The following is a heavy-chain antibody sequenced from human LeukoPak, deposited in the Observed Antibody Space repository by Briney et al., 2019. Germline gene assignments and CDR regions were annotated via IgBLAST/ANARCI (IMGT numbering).Heavy chain of an antibody. Sequence: GASVKVSCKASGYTFTGYYIHWVRQAPGQGLEWMGRINPNSGGTNYAQKFQGRVTMTRDTSISTAYMELSRLRSEDTAVYYCARDRDLRHRSGSFDYWGQGTLVTVSS. D-gene: IGHD5-12*01. CDR1: GYTFTGYY. CDR2: INPNSGGT. J-gene: IGHJ4*02. CDR3: ARDRDLRHRSGSFDY. V-gene: IGHV1-2*06.